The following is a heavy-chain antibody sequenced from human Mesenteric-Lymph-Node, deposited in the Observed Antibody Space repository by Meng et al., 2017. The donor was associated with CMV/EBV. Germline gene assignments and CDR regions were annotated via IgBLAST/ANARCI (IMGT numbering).Heavy chain of an antibody. CDR3: ARGAYGDLYYYYFAMDV. D-gene: IGHD4-17*01. CDR1: GFPFVSYW. CDR2: IKEDGSEK. V-gene: IGHV3-7*01. J-gene: IGHJ6*02. Sequence: GESLKISCVASGFPFVSYWMNWVRQAPGKGPEWVANIKEDGSEKYYVDSVKGRFTISRDNAKNSLYLQVNSLRAEDTAVYYCARGAYGDLYYYYFAMDVWGQGTTVTVSS.